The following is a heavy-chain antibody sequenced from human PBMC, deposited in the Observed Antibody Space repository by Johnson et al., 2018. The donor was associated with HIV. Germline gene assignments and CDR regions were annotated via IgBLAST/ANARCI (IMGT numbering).Heavy chain of an antibody. J-gene: IGHJ3*02. V-gene: IGHV3-7*01. CDR2: IKQDGTEK. D-gene: IGHD5-12*01. CDR3: AREGGGYDGKGAFDI. CDR1: GFTFDDYG. Sequence: MQLVESGGGLVQPGGSLRLSCAASGFTFDDYGMTWVRLAPGKGLEWVANIKQDGTEKYYVDSVKGRFTISRDNTKNSLYLQMNSLRAEDTAVYYCAREGGGYDGKGAFDIWGQGTMVTVSS.